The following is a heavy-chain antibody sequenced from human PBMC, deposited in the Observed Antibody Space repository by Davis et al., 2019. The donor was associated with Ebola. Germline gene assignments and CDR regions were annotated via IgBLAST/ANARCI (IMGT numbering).Heavy chain of an antibody. J-gene: IGHJ4*02. CDR2: IWYDGSNK. V-gene: IGHV3-33*08. D-gene: IGHD6-19*01. CDR1: GFTFSGSA. Sequence: GGSLRLSCAASGFTFSGSAMHWVRQAPGKGLEWVAVIWYDGSNKYYADSVKGRFTISRDNSKNTLYLQMNSLRAEDTAVYYCARVGGYSSGWVDYWGQGTLVTVSS. CDR3: ARVGGYSSGWVDY.